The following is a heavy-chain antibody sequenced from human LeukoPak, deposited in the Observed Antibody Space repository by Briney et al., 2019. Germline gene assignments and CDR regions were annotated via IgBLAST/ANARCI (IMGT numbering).Heavy chain of an antibody. CDR1: GGSISGYY. Sequence: PSETLSLTCTVSGGSISGYYWSWIRQPPGKGLEWIGYIHYSGETNYNPSLSSRVTIAMDTSKNQFSLNLRSVTAADTAVYYCAKDRTFDYWGQGALVTVSS. CDR2: IHYSGET. V-gene: IGHV4-59*12. CDR3: AKDRTFDY. J-gene: IGHJ4*02.